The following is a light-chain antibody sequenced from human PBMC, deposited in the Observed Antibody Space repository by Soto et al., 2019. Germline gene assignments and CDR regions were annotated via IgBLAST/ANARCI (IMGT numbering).Light chain of an antibody. CDR3: AAWDDSLNGGV. CDR1: SSNIGNNA. J-gene: IGLJ3*02. Sequence: HSVLTQSPSVSEAPRQWITISCSGSSSNIGNNAVNWYQQLPGKAPKLLIYYDDLLPSGVSDRFSGSKSGTAASLAISWLQCEDEADYYCAAWDDSLNGGVFGGGTKVTVL. V-gene: IGLV1-36*01. CDR2: YDD.